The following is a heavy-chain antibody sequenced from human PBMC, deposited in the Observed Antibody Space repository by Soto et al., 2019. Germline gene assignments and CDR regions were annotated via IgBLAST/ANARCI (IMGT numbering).Heavy chain of an antibody. J-gene: IGHJ4*02. D-gene: IGHD4-17*01. CDR2: IYNSGTT. Sequence: PSETLSLTCTVSGGSITRGGYYWSWIRQHPGKGLEWIGHIYNSGTTYYNPSLKSRVTISVDRSKNQFSLKLSSVTAADTAVYYCARGMTTVTTSDYWGQGTLVTVSS. CDR3: ARGMTTVTTSDY. V-gene: IGHV4-31*03. CDR1: GGSITRGGYY.